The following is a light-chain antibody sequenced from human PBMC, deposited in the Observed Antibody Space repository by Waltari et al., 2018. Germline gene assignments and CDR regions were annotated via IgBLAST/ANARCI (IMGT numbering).Light chain of an antibody. Sequence: QSALTQPPSASGSPGQSVTISCPGTSSDVGGYNFVSWYQHHPGKAPKLIIYEVIKRPSGVPDRFSGSKSGNTASLTVSGLQAEDEADYYCSSYARSNIVIFGGGTRLTVL. CDR2: EVI. CDR1: SSDVGGYNF. J-gene: IGLJ2*01. V-gene: IGLV2-8*01. CDR3: SSYARSNIVI.